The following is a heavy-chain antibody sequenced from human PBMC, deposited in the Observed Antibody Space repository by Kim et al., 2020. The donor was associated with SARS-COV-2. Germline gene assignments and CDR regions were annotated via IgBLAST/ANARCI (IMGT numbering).Heavy chain of an antibody. CDR2: ITAGARDT. CDR1: GFTFSNFA. J-gene: IGHJ4*02. V-gene: IGHV3-23*01. Sequence: GGSLRLSCAASGFTFSNFAMNWVRQTPGKGPEWVSVITAGARDTYYTASVRGRFTISSDNSKSTLYLQMNSLRAEDTAVYYCVKGGTGTKIRLDYWGQGT. D-gene: IGHD1-7*01. CDR3: VKGGTGTKIRLDY.